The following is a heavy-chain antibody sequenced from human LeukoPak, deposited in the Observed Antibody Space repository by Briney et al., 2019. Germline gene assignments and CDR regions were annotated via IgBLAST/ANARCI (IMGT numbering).Heavy chain of an antibody. CDR3: AKLVGPTGWGCFDY. CDR1: GFTFSSYA. Sequence: PGGSLRLSCAASGFTFSSYAVSWVRQAPGKGLEWVSAIGGSGGSTYYADSVKGRFTISRDNSKNTLYLQMNSLRAEDTAVYYCAKLVGPTGWGCFDYWGQGTLVTVSS. V-gene: IGHV3-23*01. J-gene: IGHJ4*02. CDR2: IGGSGGST. D-gene: IGHD1-26*01.